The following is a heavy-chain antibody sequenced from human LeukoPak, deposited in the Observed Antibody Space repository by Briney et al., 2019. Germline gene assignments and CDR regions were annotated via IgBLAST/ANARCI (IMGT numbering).Heavy chain of an antibody. CDR2: INHSGST. CDR1: GGSFSGYY. V-gene: IGHV4-34*01. D-gene: IGHD6-19*01. Sequence: SETLSLTCAVYGGSFSGYYWSWIRQPPGKGLEWIGEINHSGSTNYNPSLKSRVTISVDTSKNQFSLKLSSVTAADTAVYYCATYTGYSSGWGYYYYMDVWGKGTTVTVSS. J-gene: IGHJ6*03. CDR3: ATYTGYSSGWGYYYYMDV.